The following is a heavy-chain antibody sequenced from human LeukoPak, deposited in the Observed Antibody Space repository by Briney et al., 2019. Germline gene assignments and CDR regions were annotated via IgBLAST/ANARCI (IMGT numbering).Heavy chain of an antibody. CDR3: AKDARRFLGYYYYMDV. Sequence: AGGSLRLSCAASGFTVSSNYMSWVRQAPGKGLEWVSVIYSGGSTYYADSVKGRFTISRDNSKNTLYLQMNSLRAEDTAVYYCAKDARRFLGYYYYMDVWGKGTTVTVSS. CDR2: IYSGGST. J-gene: IGHJ6*03. CDR1: GFTVSSNY. D-gene: IGHD3-3*01. V-gene: IGHV3-66*02.